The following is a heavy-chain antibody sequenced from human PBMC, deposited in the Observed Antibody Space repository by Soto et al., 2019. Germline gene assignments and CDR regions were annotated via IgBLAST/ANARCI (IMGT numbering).Heavy chain of an antibody. CDR3: AKGLQDFDH. J-gene: IGHJ4*02. CDR1: GFTFSDYT. CDR2: ISSSSSFI. V-gene: IGHV3-21*01. Sequence: GGSVRLSCAPSGFTFSDYTMNWVRQAPGKGLEWVSSISSSSSFIYYSDSVKGRFTISRDNDRNSLYLQMTSLRGEDTAVYYCAKGLQDFDHWGQGTPVTVSS.